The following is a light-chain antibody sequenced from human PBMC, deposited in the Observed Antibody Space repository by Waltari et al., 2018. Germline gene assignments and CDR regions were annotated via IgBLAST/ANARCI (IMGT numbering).Light chain of an antibody. Sequence: DIQMTQSPSSVSASVGDRVSITCRGSQDISSWVAWYQQKPGKAPEILSYSSSNLQFGVPSRFSGSSSGTEFSLTITGLQPDDSATYFCQQANSFPYTYGQGTKL. CDR1: QDISSW. CDR2: SSS. CDR3: QQANSFPYT. J-gene: IGKJ2*01. V-gene: IGKV1D-12*01.